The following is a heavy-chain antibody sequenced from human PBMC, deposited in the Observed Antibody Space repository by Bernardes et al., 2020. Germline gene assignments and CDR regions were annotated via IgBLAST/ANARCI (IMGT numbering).Heavy chain of an antibody. D-gene: IGHD3-10*01. Sequence: SETLSLTCTVSGGSISSYYWSWIRQPPGKGLEWIGYIYYSGSTNYNPSLKSRVTISVDTSKNQFSLKLSSVTAADTAVYYCARGSMVQGVIGWFDPWGQGTLVTVSS. J-gene: IGHJ5*02. CDR1: GGSISSYY. V-gene: IGHV4-59*01. CDR2: IYYSGST. CDR3: ARGSMVQGVIGWFDP.